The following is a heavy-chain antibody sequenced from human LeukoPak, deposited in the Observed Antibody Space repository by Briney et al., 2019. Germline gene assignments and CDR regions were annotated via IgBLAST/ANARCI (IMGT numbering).Heavy chain of an antibody. CDR2: ISGSGGST. V-gene: IGHV3-23*01. CDR1: GFTFSSYA. J-gene: IGHJ4*02. CDR3: ASQESGRGGGYNFGY. D-gene: IGHD5-24*01. Sequence: PGGSLRLSCAASGFTFSSYAMSWVRQAPGKGLEWVSAISGSGGSTYYADSVKGRFTISRDNSKNTLYLQMNSLRAEDTAVYYCASQESGRGGGYNFGYWGQGTLVTVSS.